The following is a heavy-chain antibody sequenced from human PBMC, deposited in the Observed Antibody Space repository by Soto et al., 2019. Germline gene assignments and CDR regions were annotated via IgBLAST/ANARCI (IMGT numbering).Heavy chain of an antibody. CDR3: VGSRFLEWFSSDY. CDR2: ISGPSTTI. D-gene: IGHD3-3*01. Sequence: GGSLRLSCAASGLTFSGYNMNWVRQPPGKGLEWLSYISGPSTTIYYAEAVKGRFTISRDNAEKSVYLQMNSLRAEDTAIYYCVGSRFLEWFSSDYWGQGAQVTVSS. J-gene: IGHJ4*02. V-gene: IGHV3-48*01. CDR1: GLTFSGYN.